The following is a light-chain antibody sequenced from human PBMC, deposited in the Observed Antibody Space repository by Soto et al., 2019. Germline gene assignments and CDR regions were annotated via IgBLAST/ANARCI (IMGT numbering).Light chain of an antibody. CDR2: DAS. V-gene: IGKV3-20*01. J-gene: IGKJ2*01. CDR1: QSVRSNY. CDR3: QHYGSSAYT. Sequence: EFVLTQSPGTLSLSPGERATLSCRASQSVRSNYLAWYQQKPGQSPRLLIYDASNRATGIPDRFSGSGSGTDFTLTISRLEPEDFAVFYCQHYGSSAYTFGQGTTLEIK.